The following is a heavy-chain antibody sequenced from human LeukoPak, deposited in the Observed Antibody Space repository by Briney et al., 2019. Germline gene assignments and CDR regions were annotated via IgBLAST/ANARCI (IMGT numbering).Heavy chain of an antibody. CDR1: GFAFSSYA. D-gene: IGHD2-2*03. CDR2: ITSTSSYV. Sequence: PGGSLRLSCAASGFAFSSYAMNWVRQAPGKGLEWVSSITSTSSYVYYADSVKGRFTISRDNAKNSLYLQMNSLRAEDTAVYYCARDDGGYCSSTSCYLGWFDPWGQGTLVTVSS. J-gene: IGHJ5*02. V-gene: IGHV3-21*01. CDR3: ARDDGGYCSSTSCYLGWFDP.